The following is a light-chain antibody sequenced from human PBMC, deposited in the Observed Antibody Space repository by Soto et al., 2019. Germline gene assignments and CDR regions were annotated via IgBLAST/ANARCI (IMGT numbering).Light chain of an antibody. CDR3: QSYNSPPLP. CDR1: QGITNS. Sequence: DIQMTQSPSSLSASVGDKVTITCRASQGITNSLAWHQQKPGKGPKLLIYAASTLQSGVPSRFSGSGSGTDFTLTSSSLQPEVVATYFCQSYNSPPLPFGGGTKVEIK. J-gene: IGKJ4*01. CDR2: AAS. V-gene: IGKV1-27*01.